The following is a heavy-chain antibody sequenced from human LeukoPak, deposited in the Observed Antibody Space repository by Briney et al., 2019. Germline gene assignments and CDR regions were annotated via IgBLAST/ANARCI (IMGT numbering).Heavy chain of an antibody. J-gene: IGHJ4*02. CDR3: ARGLCGGDCYDY. Sequence: PGGSLRLSCAASGFTFSSYWMSWVRQAPGKGLEWVSSISSNSDYIYYADSVKGRFTISRDNAKDSLYLQMNSLRAEDTAVYYCARGLCGGDCYDYWGQGTLVTVS. CDR1: GFTFSSYW. CDR2: ISSNSDYI. D-gene: IGHD2-21*01. V-gene: IGHV3-21*01.